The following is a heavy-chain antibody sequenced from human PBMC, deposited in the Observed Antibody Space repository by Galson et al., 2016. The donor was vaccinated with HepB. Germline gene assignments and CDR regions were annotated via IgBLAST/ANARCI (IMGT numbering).Heavy chain of an antibody. CDR3: ARGACYKPS. V-gene: IGHV4-59*08. J-gene: IGHJ5*02. CDR2: AFYSGIT. Sequence: SETLSLTCTVSGVSISSYYWSWFRQPPEKGLEWIGYAFYSGITSYNPSLKSRVTISIAASKNQFSLKLSSVTAADTAVYYCARGACYKPSWGQGTLVTGSP. D-gene: IGHD5-24*01. CDR1: GVSISSYY.